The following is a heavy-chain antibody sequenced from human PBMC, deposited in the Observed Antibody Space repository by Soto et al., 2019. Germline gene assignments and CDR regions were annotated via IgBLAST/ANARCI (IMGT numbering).Heavy chain of an antibody. CDR2: IYPGDSDT. CDR3: ARHPIAAAAVYIMDV. CDR1: GYSFTSYW. D-gene: IGHD6-13*01. V-gene: IGHV5-51*01. J-gene: IGHJ6*02. Sequence: GESLKISCKGSGYSFTSYWIGWVRQMPGKGLEWMGIIYPGDSDTRYSPSFQGQVTISADKSISTAYLQWSSLKASDTAMCYCARHPIAAAAVYIMDVWGQGTTVTVSS.